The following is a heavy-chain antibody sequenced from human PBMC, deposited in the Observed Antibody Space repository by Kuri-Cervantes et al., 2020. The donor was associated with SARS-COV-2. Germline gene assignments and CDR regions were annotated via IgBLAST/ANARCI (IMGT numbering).Heavy chain of an antibody. V-gene: IGHV4-59*01. D-gene: IGHD1-26*01. CDR1: GGYMSNY. CDR2: IYYIGST. J-gene: IGHJ4*02. Sequence: SETLSLTCRVSGGYMSNYWSWIRQPPGKGLEWIGYIYYIGSTKYNPSLKSRVTISLDTSKKQFSLKLTSVTAADTAVYFCAREKYSGRVDYWGQGTLVTVSS. CDR3: AREKYSGRVDY.